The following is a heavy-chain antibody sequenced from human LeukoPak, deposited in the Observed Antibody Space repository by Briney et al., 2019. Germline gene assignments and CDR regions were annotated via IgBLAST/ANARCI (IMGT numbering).Heavy chain of an antibody. D-gene: IGHD3-10*01. J-gene: IGHJ3*01. Sequence: QSGGSLRLSCAASGFTFDNYAMHWVRQAPGKGLEWVSLISGDGGTTYFADSVEGRFTISRDNSKNSLYLQMNSLRTEDTALYYCAKVRPGAFDFWGQGTMVTVSS. CDR1: GFTFDNYA. CDR2: ISGDGGTT. CDR3: AKVRPGAFDF. V-gene: IGHV3-43*02.